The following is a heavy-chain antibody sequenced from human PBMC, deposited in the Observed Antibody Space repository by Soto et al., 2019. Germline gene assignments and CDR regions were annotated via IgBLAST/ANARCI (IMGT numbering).Heavy chain of an antibody. Sequence: QVQLVQSGAEVKKPGASVKVSCKASGYTFTSYGISWVRQAPGQGLEWMGWISAYNGNTNYAQKLQGRVTMTTDTSTSTAYMELRSLRSDDTAVYYCARFFSRECAGGDYYYYYYMDVWGKGTTVTVSS. D-gene: IGHD3-16*01. CDR2: ISAYNGNT. V-gene: IGHV1-18*01. CDR3: ARFFSRECAGGDYYYYYYMDV. CDR1: GYTFTSYG. J-gene: IGHJ6*03.